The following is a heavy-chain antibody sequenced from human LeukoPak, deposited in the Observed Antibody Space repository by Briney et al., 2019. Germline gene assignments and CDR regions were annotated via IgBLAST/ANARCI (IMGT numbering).Heavy chain of an antibody. CDR3: AKFRVRQLERRFGMDV. V-gene: IGHV3-23*01. Sequence: GGSLRLSCAASGFTFSSYAMSWVRQAPGKGLEWVSAISGSGGSTYYADSAKGRFTISRDNSKNTLYLQMNSLRAEGTAVYYCAKFRVRQLERRFGMDVWGQGTTVTVSS. CDR1: GFTFSSYA. J-gene: IGHJ6*02. D-gene: IGHD1-1*01. CDR2: ISGSGGST.